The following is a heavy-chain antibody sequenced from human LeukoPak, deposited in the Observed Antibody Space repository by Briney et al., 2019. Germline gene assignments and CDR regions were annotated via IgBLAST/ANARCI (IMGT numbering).Heavy chain of an antibody. V-gene: IGHV3-30*19. CDR2: ISYDGSNK. J-gene: IGHJ4*02. Sequence: GGSLRLSCVASGFTFSSYGMHWVRQAPGKGLEWVAVISYDGSNKYYADSVKGRFTISRDNSKNTLYLQMNSLRAEDTAVYYCARDRGPHYYECSGYLDYWGQGTLVNVSS. CDR1: GFTFSSYG. D-gene: IGHD3-22*01. CDR3: ARDRGPHYYECSGYLDY.